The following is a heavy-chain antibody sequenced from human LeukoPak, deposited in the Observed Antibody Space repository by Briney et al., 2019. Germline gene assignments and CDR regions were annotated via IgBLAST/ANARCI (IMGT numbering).Heavy chain of an antibody. CDR3: AKENYDILTGGPGFHWYFDL. D-gene: IGHD3-9*01. Sequence: GGSLRLSCAASGFTVSSNYMSWVRQAPGKGLEWVSVIYSGGSTYYADSVKDRFTISRDNSKNTLYLQMNSLRAEDTAVYYCAKENYDILTGGPGFHWYFDLWGRGTLVTVSS. J-gene: IGHJ2*01. CDR1: GFTVSSNY. CDR2: IYSGGST. V-gene: IGHV3-53*01.